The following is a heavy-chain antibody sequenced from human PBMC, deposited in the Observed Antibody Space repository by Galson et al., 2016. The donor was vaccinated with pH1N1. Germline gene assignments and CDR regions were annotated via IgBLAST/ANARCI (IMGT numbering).Heavy chain of an antibody. V-gene: IGHV2-5*01. CDR2: ICWNDEK. J-gene: IGHJ5*01. D-gene: IGHD3-3*01. CDR1: GFSLDTSGVG. CDR3: AHRRSPYVDFCGGPNWFDS. Sequence: PALVKPTQTLTLTCTVSGFSLDTSGVGVGWIRQPPGKALEWLGDICWNDEKRYSPSLRNSLTITKDASKNQVVLTITNVDPVDTATYFCAHRRSPYVDFCGGPNWFDSWGQGTTVTVSS.